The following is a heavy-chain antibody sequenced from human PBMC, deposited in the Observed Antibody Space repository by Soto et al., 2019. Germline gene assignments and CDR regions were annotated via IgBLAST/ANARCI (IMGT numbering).Heavy chain of an antibody. CDR2: IVVGSGNT. J-gene: IGHJ6*02. CDR1: GFTFTSSA. Sequence: GASVKVSCKASGFTFTSSAVQWVRQARGQRLEWIGWIVVGSGNTNYAQKFQERVTITRDMSTSTAYMELSSLRSEDTAVYYCAADRGAFEAIFGVVLRPYYYYYGMDVWGQGTTVTVSS. D-gene: IGHD3-3*01. V-gene: IGHV1-58*01. CDR3: AADRGAFEAIFGVVLRPYYYYYGMDV.